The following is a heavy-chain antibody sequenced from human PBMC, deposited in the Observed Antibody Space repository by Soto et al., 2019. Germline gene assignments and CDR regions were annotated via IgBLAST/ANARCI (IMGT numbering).Heavy chain of an antibody. CDR3: ARGRYGDY. J-gene: IGHJ4*02. V-gene: IGHV1-18*01. CDR1: GYTFTSYG. D-gene: IGHD1-1*01. Sequence: QVHLVQSGAEVKKPGASVKVSCKASGYTFTSYGITWVRQAPGQGLEWMGWISAHNGNTAYAQKHQGRVIVTRDSPTSTAHMELRSLISDDTAVYYCARGRYGDYWGQGARVTVSS. CDR2: ISAHNGNT.